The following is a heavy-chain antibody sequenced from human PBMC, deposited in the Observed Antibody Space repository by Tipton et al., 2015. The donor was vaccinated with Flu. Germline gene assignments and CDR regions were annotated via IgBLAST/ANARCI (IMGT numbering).Heavy chain of an antibody. Sequence: QLVQSGGGVVQPGRSLRLSCAASGFAFSSYGFHWVRQAPGKGLEWAAAISHDGNNKYYAGSVRGRFTISRDDSKNTLYLQMNSLRVEDTAVYYCAKDRAGMYHFYGMDVWGQGTTVTVSS. CDR2: ISHDGNNK. V-gene: IGHV3-30*18. J-gene: IGHJ6*02. CDR1: GFAFSSYG. D-gene: IGHD1-1*01. CDR3: AKDRAGMYHFYGMDV.